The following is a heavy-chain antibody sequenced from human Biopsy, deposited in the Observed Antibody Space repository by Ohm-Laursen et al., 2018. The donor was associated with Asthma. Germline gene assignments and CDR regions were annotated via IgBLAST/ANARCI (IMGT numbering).Heavy chain of an antibody. V-gene: IGHV3-23*03. CDR2: IYSGGTS. D-gene: IGHD3-22*01. CDR1: GFTFSNYA. J-gene: IGHJ4*02. Sequence: LRLSCTASGFTFSNYAMSWVRQAPGKGLEWVSVIYSGGTSHTADSVRGRFTISRDYSKNTLYLQMHSLRAEDTAVYYCARGDSSNWSHYYFDYWGQGTLVTVSS. CDR3: ARGDSSNWSHYYFDY.